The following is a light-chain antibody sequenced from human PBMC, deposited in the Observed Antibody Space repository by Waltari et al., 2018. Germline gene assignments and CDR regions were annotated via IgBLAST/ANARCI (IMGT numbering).Light chain of an antibody. V-gene: IGKV3-20*01. J-gene: IGKJ3*01. CDR1: QSVPHTY. CDR3: QQYGASPFT. Sequence: EIVVTQSPGTLSLSPGERATLSCRASQSVPHTYLAWSQRKPGQAPRLLIYGASSRATGIPDRFSGSGSETDFTLTISRLEPEDFAVYYCQQYGASPFTFGPGTKVDFK. CDR2: GAS.